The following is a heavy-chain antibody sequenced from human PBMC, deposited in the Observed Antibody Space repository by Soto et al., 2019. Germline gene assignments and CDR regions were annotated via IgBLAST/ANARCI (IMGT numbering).Heavy chain of an antibody. V-gene: IGHV3-30*18. CDR1: GFTFSDYA. D-gene: IGHD6-19*01. Sequence: VQLVESGGGVVQPGRSLRLSCAASGFTFSDYAMHWVRQAPGKGLEWVAVVSHDGRNTHYADSVKARFTISRDSAKNTVSLEMTSLRAEDTAVYYCAKGGRQWLVTSDFNYWGQGALVTVSS. J-gene: IGHJ4*02. CDR2: VSHDGRNT. CDR3: AKGGRQWLVTSDFNY.